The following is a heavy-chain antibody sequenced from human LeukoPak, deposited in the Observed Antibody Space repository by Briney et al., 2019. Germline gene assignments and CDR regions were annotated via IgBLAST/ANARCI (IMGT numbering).Heavy chain of an antibody. Sequence: PSETLSLTCAVYGGSFSGYYWSWIRQPPGKGLEWIGEINHSGSTNYNPSLKSRVTISLDTSKNQFSLKLSSVTAADTAVYHCASVSLGYCSSTSCRSGGYWGQGTLVTVSS. CDR3: ASVSLGYCSSTSCRSGGY. CDR1: GGSFSGYY. J-gene: IGHJ4*02. V-gene: IGHV4-34*01. CDR2: INHSGST. D-gene: IGHD2-2*01.